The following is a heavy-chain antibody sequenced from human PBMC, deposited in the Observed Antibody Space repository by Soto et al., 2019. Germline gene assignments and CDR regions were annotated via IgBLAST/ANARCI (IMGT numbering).Heavy chain of an antibody. V-gene: IGHV3-23*01. J-gene: IGHJ4*02. CDR2: ISGSGGTT. D-gene: IGHD6-19*01. CDR1: GFTFSSYA. Sequence: EVQLLESGGGLVQPGGSLRLSCAASGFTFSSYAMSWVRQAPGKGLEWVSTISGSGGTTYYADSVKGRFTISRDNSKNTLYLQMNSLRGEDTAVYYCAKQQSSGWTFSDYWGQGTPVTVSS. CDR3: AKQQSSGWTFSDY.